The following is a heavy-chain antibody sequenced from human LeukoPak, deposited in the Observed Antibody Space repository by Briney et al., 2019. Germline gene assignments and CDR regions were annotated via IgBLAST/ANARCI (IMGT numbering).Heavy chain of an antibody. J-gene: IGHJ4*02. D-gene: IGHD6-13*01. CDR2: ISSSGSTI. V-gene: IGHV3-11*01. CDR3: ARAGPHQLIAAAGKYYFDY. CDR1: GFTFSDYY. Sequence: GGSLRLSCAASGFTFSDYYMSWIRQAPGKGLEWVSYISSSGSTIYYADPVKGRFTISRDNAKNSLYLQMNSLRAVDTAVYYCARAGPHQLIAAAGKYYFDYWGQGTLVTVSS.